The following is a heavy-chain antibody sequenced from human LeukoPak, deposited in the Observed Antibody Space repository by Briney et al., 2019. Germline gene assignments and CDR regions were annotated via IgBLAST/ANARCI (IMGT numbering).Heavy chain of an antibody. CDR2: ISGSGGST. Sequence: GGSLRLSCAASGFTFSSYAMSWVRQAPGKGLEWVSAISGSGGSTYYADSVKGRFTISRDNAKNSLYLQMNSLRAEDTAVYYCAMLGGDAFDIWGQGTMVTVSS. D-gene: IGHD2-8*01. V-gene: IGHV3-23*01. J-gene: IGHJ3*02. CDR3: AMLGGDAFDI. CDR1: GFTFSSYA.